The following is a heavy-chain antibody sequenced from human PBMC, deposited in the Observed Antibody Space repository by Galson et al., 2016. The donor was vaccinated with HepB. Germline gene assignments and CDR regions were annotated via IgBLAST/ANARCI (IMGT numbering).Heavy chain of an antibody. J-gene: IGHJ6*02. CDR1: EFTVSDHY. V-gene: IGHV3-72*01. D-gene: IGHD3-16*01. Sequence: SLRLSCAASEFTVSDHYIDWVRQAPGKGLEWIGRSRNKANSYSTEYAASVQGRFTISRDDSQNSLYLQMNSLKTEDTAFYYCGRYRTSGGGMDVWGQGATVTVSS. CDR2: SRNKANSYST. CDR3: GRYRTSGGGMDV.